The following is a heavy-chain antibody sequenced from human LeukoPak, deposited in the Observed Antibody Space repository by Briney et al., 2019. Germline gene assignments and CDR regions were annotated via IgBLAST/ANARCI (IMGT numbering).Heavy chain of an antibody. V-gene: IGHV4-59*01. CDR2: IYYSGST. J-gene: IGHJ4*02. CDR1: GGSISSYY. D-gene: IGHD4-23*01. Sequence: SSETLSLTCTVSGGSISSYYWSWIRQPPGKGLEWIGYIYYSGSTNYNPSLKSRVTISVDTSKNQFSLRLSSVTAADTAVYYCARDDPNSRIFDYWGQGTLVTVSS. CDR3: ARDDPNSRIFDY.